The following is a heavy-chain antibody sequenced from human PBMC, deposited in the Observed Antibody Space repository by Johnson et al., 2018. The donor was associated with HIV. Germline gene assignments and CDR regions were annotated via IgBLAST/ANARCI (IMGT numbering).Heavy chain of an antibody. CDR2: ISWNGGSA. Sequence: QVQLVESGGGVVQPGRSLRLSCAASGFTFSSYAMHWVRQAPGKGLEWVSGISWNGGSADYADSVKGRFTISRDNSKNTLYLQMNSLRPEDTAVYYCARSVDSGRAAGAFDIWGQGTMVTVSS. CDR1: GFTFSSYA. D-gene: IGHD1-26*01. V-gene: IGHV3-NL1*01. CDR3: ARSVDSGRAAGAFDI. J-gene: IGHJ3*02.